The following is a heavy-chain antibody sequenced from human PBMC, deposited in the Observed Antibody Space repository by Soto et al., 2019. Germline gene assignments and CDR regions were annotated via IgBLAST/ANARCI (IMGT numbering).Heavy chain of an antibody. CDR3: ARFSPSSNTDSMDV. CDR1: GFTFSSYS. J-gene: IGHJ6*02. D-gene: IGHD2-8*01. CDR2: ISSSSSYI. V-gene: IGHV3-21*01. Sequence: GSLRLSCAASGFTFSSYSMNWVRQAPGKGLEWVSSISSSSSYIYYADSVKGRFTISRDNAKNSLYLQMNSRRAEDTAVYYCARFSPSSNTDSMDVWGQGTTVTVSS.